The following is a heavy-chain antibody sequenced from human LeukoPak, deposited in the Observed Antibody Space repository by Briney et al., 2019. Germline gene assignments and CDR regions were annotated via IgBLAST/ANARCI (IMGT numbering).Heavy chain of an antibody. V-gene: IGHV3-15*01. CDR2: LKSKTDGGTT. D-gene: IGHD4-11*01. Sequence: GGSLRLSCAASGFTFSNAWMNWVRQAPGKGLEWVGRLKSKTDGGTTDYAAPVKGRFTISRDDSKNTLYLHMNSLKTEDTAVYYCTTDQHSYWGQGTLVTVSS. CDR1: GFTFSNAW. CDR3: TTDQHSY. J-gene: IGHJ4*02.